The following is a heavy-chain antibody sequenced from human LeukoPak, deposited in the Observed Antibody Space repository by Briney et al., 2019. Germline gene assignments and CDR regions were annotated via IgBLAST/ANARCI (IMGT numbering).Heavy chain of an antibody. CDR1: GLTFGDYA. D-gene: IGHD3-10*01. CDR2: IRSKPYGGTT. CDR3: TRAGYYYGSGSPDY. J-gene: IGHJ4*02. Sequence: GGSLRLSCTASGLTFGDYAMSWVRKAPGKGLEWVGFIRSKPYGGTTEYAASVKARFTISRDDSKSIAYLQMNSLKTEDTAVYYCTRAGYYYGSGSPDYWGQGTLVTVSS. V-gene: IGHV3-49*04.